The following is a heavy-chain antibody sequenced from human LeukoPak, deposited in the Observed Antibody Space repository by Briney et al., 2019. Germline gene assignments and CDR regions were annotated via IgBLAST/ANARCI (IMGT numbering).Heavy chain of an antibody. V-gene: IGHV1-69*11. Sequence: ASVKVSCKASGGTLSSYAISWVRQAPGQGLEWMGRIIPILGTANYAQNFRGRVTITADESTSTAYMELSSLRSEDTAVYYCARDRHDIVVVPAAAGDAFDIWGQGTMVTVSS. CDR2: IIPILGTA. D-gene: IGHD2-2*01. CDR1: GGTLSSYA. J-gene: IGHJ3*02. CDR3: ARDRHDIVVVPAAAGDAFDI.